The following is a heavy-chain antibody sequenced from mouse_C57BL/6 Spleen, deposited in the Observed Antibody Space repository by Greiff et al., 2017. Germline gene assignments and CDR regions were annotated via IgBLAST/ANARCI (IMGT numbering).Heavy chain of an antibody. J-gene: IGHJ2*01. Sequence: VQLQQSGAELVRPGSSVKLSCKASGYTFTSYWMDWVKQRPGQGLEWIGNIYPSDSETHYNQKFKDKATLTVDKSSSTAYMQLSSLTSEDSAVYYCARLRIYYGYDGGYWGQGTTLTVSS. CDR3: ARLRIYYGYDGGY. D-gene: IGHD2-2*01. CDR1: GYTFTSYW. CDR2: IYPSDSET. V-gene: IGHV1-61*01.